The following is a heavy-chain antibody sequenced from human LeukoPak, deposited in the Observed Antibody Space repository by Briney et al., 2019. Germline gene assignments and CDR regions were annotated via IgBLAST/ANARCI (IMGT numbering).Heavy chain of an antibody. CDR2: IYSGGST. V-gene: IGHV3-53*01. Sequence: GGSLRLSCAASGFTVSNNYMSWVRQAPGKGLEWVSVIYSGGSTYYADSVKGRFTISRDNSKNTRYLQMNSLRAEDTAVYYCAREDYGDYGFFDSWGQGTLVTVSS. D-gene: IGHD4-17*01. CDR3: AREDYGDYGFFDS. CDR1: GFTVSNNY. J-gene: IGHJ4*02.